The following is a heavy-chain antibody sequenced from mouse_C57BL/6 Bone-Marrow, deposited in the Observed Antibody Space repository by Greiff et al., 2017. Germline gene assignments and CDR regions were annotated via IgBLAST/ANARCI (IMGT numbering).Heavy chain of an antibody. CDR1: GYTFTDYE. CDR2: LDPDTGGT. CDR3: TRDYYSSRVYYYAMDY. D-gene: IGHD1-1*01. Sequence: QVQLQQSGAELVRPGASVTLSCKASGYTFTDYEMHWVKQTPVHGLEWIGALDPDTGGTAYNQKFKGKAILTADKSSSTAYMELRRLPSEDSAVYYCTRDYYSSRVYYYAMDYWGQGTSVTVSS. J-gene: IGHJ4*01. V-gene: IGHV1-15*01.